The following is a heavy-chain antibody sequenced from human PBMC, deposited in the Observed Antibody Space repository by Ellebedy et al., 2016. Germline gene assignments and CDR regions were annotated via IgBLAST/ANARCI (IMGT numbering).Heavy chain of an antibody. D-gene: IGHD6-19*01. CDR3: ARDSGWNWYFDL. J-gene: IGHJ2*01. CDR2: INHSGST. V-gene: IGHV4-34*01. Sequence: SETLSLXXAVYGGSFSGYYWSWIRQPPGKGLEWIGEINHSGSTNYNPSLKSRVTMSVDTSKNQFSLKLSSLTAADTAVYYCARDSGWNWYFDLWGRGTLVTVSS. CDR1: GGSFSGYY.